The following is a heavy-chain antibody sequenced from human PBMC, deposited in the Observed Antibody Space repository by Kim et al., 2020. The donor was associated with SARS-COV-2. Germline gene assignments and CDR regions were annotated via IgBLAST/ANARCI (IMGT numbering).Heavy chain of an antibody. CDR2: INHSGST. D-gene: IGHD4-4*01. CDR3: AGETSGGNSRYSFDY. V-gene: IGHV4-34*01. Sequence: SETLSLTCAVYGGSFSGYYWSWIRQPPGKGLEWIGEINHSGSTNYNPSLKSRVTISVDTSKNQFSLKLSSVTAADTAAYYCAGETSGGNSRYSFDYLGQG. J-gene: IGHJ4*02. CDR1: GGSFSGYY.